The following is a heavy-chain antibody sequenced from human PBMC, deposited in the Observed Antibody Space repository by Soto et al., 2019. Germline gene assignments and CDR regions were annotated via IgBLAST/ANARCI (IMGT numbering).Heavy chain of an antibody. CDR1: GGSFTDYY. CDR2: INHSGST. Sequence: QVQLQQWGAELLKPSETLSLTCAVYGGSFTDYYWTWIRQPPGKGLEWIGEINHSGSTNYNPSPKNRVTISLDTSKNQLSLKVDSVTAADTAVYFCARVRARLLSHAFDFWGQGTLVTVSS. V-gene: IGHV4-34*01. CDR3: ARVRARLLSHAFDF. D-gene: IGHD3-16*02. J-gene: IGHJ3*01.